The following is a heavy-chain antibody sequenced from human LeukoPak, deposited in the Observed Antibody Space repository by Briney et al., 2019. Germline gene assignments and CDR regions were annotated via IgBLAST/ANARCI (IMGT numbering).Heavy chain of an antibody. CDR1: GGSISSYY. CDR3: ARRSASIVVVVAAIDAFDI. CDR2: IYYSGST. V-gene: IGHV4-59*12. J-gene: IGHJ3*02. Sequence: SETLSLTCTVSGGSISSYYWSWIRQPPGKGLEWIGYIYYSGSTYYNPSLKSRVTISVDTSKNQFSLKLSSVTAADTAVYYCARRSASIVVVVAAIDAFDIWGQGTMVTVSS. D-gene: IGHD2-15*01.